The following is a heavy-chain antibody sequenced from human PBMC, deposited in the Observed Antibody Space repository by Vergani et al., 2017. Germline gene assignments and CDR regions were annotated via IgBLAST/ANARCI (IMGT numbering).Heavy chain of an antibody. J-gene: IGHJ3*02. V-gene: IGHV3-66*01. CDR1: GFTFSSNY. CDR2: IYSGGST. D-gene: IGHD2-21*01. Sequence: VQLVESGGGLVKPGGSLRLSCAASGFTFSSNYMSWVRQAPGKGLEWVSVIYSGGSTYYADSVKGRFTISRDNSKNTLYLQMNSLRAEDTAVYYCASAYCGGDCYSNAFDIWGQGTMVTVSS. CDR3: ASAYCGGDCYSNAFDI.